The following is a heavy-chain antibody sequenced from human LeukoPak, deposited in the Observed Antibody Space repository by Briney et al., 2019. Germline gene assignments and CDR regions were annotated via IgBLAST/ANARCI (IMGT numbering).Heavy chain of an antibody. CDR1: GGSISSGSYY. V-gene: IGHV4-61*02. D-gene: IGHD6-13*01. J-gene: IGHJ4*02. CDR2: IYTSGST. CDR3: ARAEISIAAAGDY. Sequence: SQTLSLTCTVSGGSISSGSYYWSWIRQPAGKGLEWIGRIYTSGSTYYNPSLKSRVTISVDTSKNQFSLKLSSVTAADTAVYYCARAEISIAAAGDYWGQGTLVTVSS.